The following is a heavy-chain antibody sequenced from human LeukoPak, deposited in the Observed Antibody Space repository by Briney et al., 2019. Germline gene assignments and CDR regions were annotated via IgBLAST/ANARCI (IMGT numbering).Heavy chain of an antibody. Sequence: GASVKVSCKTSGYTFTDYGMHWVRQAPGQRLEWMAWMNTGNGDAKYSQKFQGRVTMTEDTSTDTAYMELSSLRSEDTAVYYCATFIELRFLEWFGPSPGWGQGTLVTVSS. CDR3: ATFIELRFLEWFGPSPG. D-gene: IGHD3-3*01. J-gene: IGHJ4*02. V-gene: IGHV1-3*04. CDR1: GYTFTDYG. CDR2: MNTGNGDA.